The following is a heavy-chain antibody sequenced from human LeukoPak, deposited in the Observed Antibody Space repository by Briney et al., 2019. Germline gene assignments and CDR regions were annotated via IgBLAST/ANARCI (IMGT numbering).Heavy chain of an antibody. V-gene: IGHV3-9*01. J-gene: IGHJ4*02. CDR1: GFTFDDYA. D-gene: IGHD3-10*01. Sequence: GRSLRLSCAASGFTFDDYAMHWVRQAPGRGLEWVSGISWNSGSIGYADSVKGRFTISRDNAKNSLYLQMNSLRAEDTALYYCAEDISYYGSGSYLDYWGQGTLVTVSS. CDR2: ISWNSGSI. CDR3: AEDISYYGSGSYLDY.